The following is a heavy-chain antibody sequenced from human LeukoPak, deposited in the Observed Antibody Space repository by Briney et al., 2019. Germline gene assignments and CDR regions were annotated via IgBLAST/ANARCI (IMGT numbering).Heavy chain of an antibody. CDR1: GFTFSSCA. D-gene: IGHD2-21*02. J-gene: IGHJ4*02. CDR2: ISYDGSNK. V-gene: IGHV3-30-3*01. CDR3: ARNCGGDCYSEYFDY. Sequence: GRSLRLSCAASGFTFSSCAMHWVRQAPGKGLEWVAVISYDGSNKYYADSVKGRFTISRDNSKNTLYLQMNSLRAEDTAVYYCARNCGGDCYSEYFDYWGQGTLVTVSS.